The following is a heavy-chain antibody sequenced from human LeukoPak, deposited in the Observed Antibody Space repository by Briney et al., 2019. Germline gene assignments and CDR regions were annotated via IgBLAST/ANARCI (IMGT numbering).Heavy chain of an antibody. J-gene: IGHJ2*01. V-gene: IGHV3-7*01. CDR1: GFTFSSYW. Sequence: GGSLRLSCAASGFTFSSYWMSWVRQAPGKGLEWVANIKQDGSEKYYVDSVKGRFTISRDNAKDSLYLQMNSLRAEDTAVYYCARDRVVVVAGYWYFDLWGRGTLVTVSS. CDR3: ARDRVVVVAGYWYFDL. CDR2: IKQDGSEK. D-gene: IGHD2-15*01.